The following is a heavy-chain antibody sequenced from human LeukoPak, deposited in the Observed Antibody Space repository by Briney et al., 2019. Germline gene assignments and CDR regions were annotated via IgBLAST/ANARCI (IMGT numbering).Heavy chain of an antibody. CDR2: IKQDGSEK. V-gene: IGHV3-7*01. Sequence: GGSLRLSCAASGFTFSSYWMSWVRQAPGKGLEWVANIKQDGSEKYYVDSVKGRFTISRDNAKNSLYLQMNSLRAEDTAVYYCARDPRENSGYAKRNYYYYYMDVWGKGTTVTVSS. CDR3: ARDPRENSGYAKRNYYYYYMDV. D-gene: IGHD5-12*01. CDR1: GFTFSSYW. J-gene: IGHJ6*03.